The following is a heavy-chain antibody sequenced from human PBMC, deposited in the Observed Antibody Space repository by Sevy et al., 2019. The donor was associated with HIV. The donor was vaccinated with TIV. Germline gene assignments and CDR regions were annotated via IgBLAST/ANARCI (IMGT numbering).Heavy chain of an antibody. CDR1: GFPFSKYS. CDR2: LSFGCGEI. CDR3: AREGCTKPHDY. J-gene: IGHJ4*02. Sequence: GGSLRLSCAASGFPFSKYSMSWVRQAPGKGLEWVSTLSFGCGEINYADSVKGRFTISRDNSKSSVYLQMNNLRPEDTAVYYCAREGCTKPHDYWGQGTLVTVSS. D-gene: IGHD2-8*01. V-gene: IGHV3-23*01.